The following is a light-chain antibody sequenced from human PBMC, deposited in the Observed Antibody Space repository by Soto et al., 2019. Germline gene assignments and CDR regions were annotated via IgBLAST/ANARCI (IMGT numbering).Light chain of an antibody. Sequence: EIVLTQSPATLSLSPGERATLSCRASQSVSSYLAWYQQKPGQAPRLLMYDASNRATGIPARFSGSGSGTDFTLTISSLEPEDFAVYYCQQSSNWPTFGGGTKVEIK. CDR2: DAS. J-gene: IGKJ4*01. CDR3: QQSSNWPT. V-gene: IGKV3-11*01. CDR1: QSVSSY.